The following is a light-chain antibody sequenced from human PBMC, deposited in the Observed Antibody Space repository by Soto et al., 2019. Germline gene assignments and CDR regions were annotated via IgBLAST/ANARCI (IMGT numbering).Light chain of an antibody. CDR3: QQGWT. Sequence: ENVLTQSPGTLSLSPGERATLSCRASQSISSNYFVWYQQRPGQAPRLLIYGASSRAAGIPDRCSGSESGTDFTLTISRREPEDFSVYYCQQGWTFGQGPKVE. CDR1: QSISSNY. CDR2: GAS. J-gene: IGKJ1*01. V-gene: IGKV3-20*01.